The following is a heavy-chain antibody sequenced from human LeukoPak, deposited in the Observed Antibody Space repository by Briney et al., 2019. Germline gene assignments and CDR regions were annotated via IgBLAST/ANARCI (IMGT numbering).Heavy chain of an antibody. Sequence: GGSLRLSCAASGFTFSTYCMNWVRQAPGKGLEWVANIKEDGSEKAYADFVKGRFTVSRDNANNSMYLQMNSLRAEDTAVDYCAGEFTPLRELWPRCRDDRYGMDVWGQGTTVTVSS. CDR3: AGEFTPLRELWPRCRDDRYGMDV. J-gene: IGHJ6*02. V-gene: IGHV3-7*01. CDR1: GFTFSTYC. D-gene: IGHD3-16*01. CDR2: IKEDGSEK.